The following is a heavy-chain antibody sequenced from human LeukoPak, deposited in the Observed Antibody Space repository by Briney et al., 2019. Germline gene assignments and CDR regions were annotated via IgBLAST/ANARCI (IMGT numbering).Heavy chain of an antibody. V-gene: IGHV3-30*04. CDR3: ARDPRLRSGYYADADY. CDR1: GFTFSSYA. CDR2: ISYDGSNK. D-gene: IGHD3-3*01. J-gene: IGHJ4*02. Sequence: GGTLRLSCAASGFTFSSYAMHWLRPAPGRVLGRGAVISYDGSNKYYAEYEKGRFTISRDNSKNTLYLQMHSLRAEDTAVYYCARDPRLRSGYYADADYWGQGTLVTVSS.